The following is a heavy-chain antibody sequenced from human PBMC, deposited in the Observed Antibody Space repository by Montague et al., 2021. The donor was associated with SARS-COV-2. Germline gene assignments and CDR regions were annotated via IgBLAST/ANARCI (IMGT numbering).Heavy chain of an antibody. CDR3: ARGSWHIVVVTAIRDGYYGMDV. V-gene: IGHV4-34*01. CDR1: GGSFSGYY. Sequence: SETLSHTCAVYGGSFSGYYWSWIRQPTGKGLEWIGEINHSGSTNYNPSLKSRVTISVDTSKNQFSLKLSSVTAADTAVYYCARGSWHIVVVTAIRDGYYGMDVWGQGTTVTVSS. CDR2: INHSGST. D-gene: IGHD2-21*02. J-gene: IGHJ6*02.